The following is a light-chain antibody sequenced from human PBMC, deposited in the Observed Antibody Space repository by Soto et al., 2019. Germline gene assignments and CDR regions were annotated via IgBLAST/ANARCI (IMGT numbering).Light chain of an antibody. J-gene: IGLJ1*01. CDR3: QSYDSNLSGSEV. CDR1: SSNIGAGYD. Sequence: QSVLTQPPSVSGAPGQRVTISCTGSSSNIGAGYDVHWYQQLPGTAPKLLIYGNGNRPSGVPDRFSGSKSGTSASLAITGLQAEDEADYYCQSYDSNLSGSEVFGTGTKLTVL. CDR2: GNG. V-gene: IGLV1-40*01.